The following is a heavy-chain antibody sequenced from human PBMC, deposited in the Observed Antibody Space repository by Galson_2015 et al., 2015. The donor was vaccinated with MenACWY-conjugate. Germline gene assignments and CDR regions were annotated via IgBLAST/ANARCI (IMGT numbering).Heavy chain of an antibody. Sequence: QPPGKGLEWIGYIYYSGSTNYNPSLKSRVAISLDTSKKQFSLKLSSVTAADTAVYSCARGHYGMDVWGQGTTVTASS. V-gene: IGHV4-59*01. J-gene: IGHJ6*02. CDR3: ARGHYGMDV. CDR2: IYYSGST.